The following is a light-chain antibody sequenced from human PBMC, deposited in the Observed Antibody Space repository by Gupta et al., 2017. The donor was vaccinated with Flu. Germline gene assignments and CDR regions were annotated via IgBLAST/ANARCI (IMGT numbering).Light chain of an antibody. CDR2: EVS. CDR3: SSYTTISPV. Sequence: QSALTQPASVSGSPGQSIPISCTGTSSDVGGYNYVSWYQHHPGKAPKLIIYEVSNRLSGVSNRFSGSKSGNTASLTISGLQAEDEADYYCSSYTTISPVFGGGTKLTVL. V-gene: IGLV2-14*01. J-gene: IGLJ3*02. CDR1: SSDVGGYNY.